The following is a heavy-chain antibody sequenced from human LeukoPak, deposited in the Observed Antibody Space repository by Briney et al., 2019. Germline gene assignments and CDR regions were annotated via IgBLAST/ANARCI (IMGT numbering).Heavy chain of an antibody. J-gene: IGHJ4*02. CDR3: AIDCSSTSCYQGNVY. V-gene: IGHV1-69*02. D-gene: IGHD2-2*01. CDR1: GGTFSSYT. CDR2: IIPILGIA. Sequence: SVKVSCKASGGTFSSYTISWVRQAPGQGLEWMGRIIPILGIANYAQKFQGRVTITADKSTSTAHMELSSLRSEDTAVYYCAIDCSSTSCYQGNVYWGQGTLVTVSS.